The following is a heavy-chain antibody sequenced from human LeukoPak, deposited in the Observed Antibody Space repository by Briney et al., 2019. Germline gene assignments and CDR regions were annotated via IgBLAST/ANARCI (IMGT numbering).Heavy chain of an antibody. D-gene: IGHD3-10*01. CDR3: ARWGTMVRGVKGFDY. Sequence: SETLSLTCTVSGGSISSYYWSWIRQPAGKGLEWIGRIYTSGSTNYNPSLKSRVTISVDTSKNQFSLKLSSVTAADTAVYYCARWGTMVRGVKGFDYWGQGTLVTVSS. CDR1: GGSISSYY. CDR2: IYTSGST. V-gene: IGHV4-4*07. J-gene: IGHJ4*02.